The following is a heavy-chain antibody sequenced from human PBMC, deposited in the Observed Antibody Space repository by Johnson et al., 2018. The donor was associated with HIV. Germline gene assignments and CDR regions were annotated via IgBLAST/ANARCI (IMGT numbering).Heavy chain of an antibody. CDR2: INWNGGST. CDR1: GFTSTEYG. J-gene: IGHJ3*02. V-gene: IGHV3-20*04. D-gene: IGHD1-26*01. Sequence: VQLVESGGSLLRPGGSPRLSCTSYGFTSTEYGMSWVRQAPGKGLEWVSGINWNGGSTGYADSVKGRFTISRDNAKNSLYLQMNSLRAEDTAFYYCARGEWELNAGHGFDIWGQGTMVTVSS. CDR3: ARGEWELNAGHGFDI.